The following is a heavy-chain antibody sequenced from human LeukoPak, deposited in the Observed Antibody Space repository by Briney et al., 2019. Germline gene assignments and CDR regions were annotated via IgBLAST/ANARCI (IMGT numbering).Heavy chain of an antibody. D-gene: IGHD4-17*01. CDR1: GGSISSYY. Sequence: KPSETLSLTCTVSGGSISSYYWSWIRQPPGKGLEWIGYIYYSGSTNYNPSLKSRVTISVDTSKNQFSLKLSSVTAADTAVYYCARHAYGDGPTGFIDYWGQGTLVTVSS. J-gene: IGHJ4*02. CDR2: IYYSGST. CDR3: ARHAYGDGPTGFIDY. V-gene: IGHV4-59*08.